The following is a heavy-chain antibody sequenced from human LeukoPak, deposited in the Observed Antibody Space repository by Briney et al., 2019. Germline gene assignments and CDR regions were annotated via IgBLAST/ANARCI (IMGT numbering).Heavy chain of an antibody. V-gene: IGHV1-69*13. Sequence: ASVKVSCKASGGTFSSYAISWVRQAPGQGLEWMGGIIPIFGTANYAQKFQGRVTITADESTSTTYMELSSLRSEDTAVYYCASIVVVPAENYYMDVWGKGTTVTDSS. CDR2: IIPIFGTA. J-gene: IGHJ6*03. CDR1: GGTFSSYA. D-gene: IGHD2-2*01. CDR3: ASIVVVPAENYYMDV.